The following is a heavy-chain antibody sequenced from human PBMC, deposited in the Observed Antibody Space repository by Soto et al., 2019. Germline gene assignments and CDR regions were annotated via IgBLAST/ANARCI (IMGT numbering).Heavy chain of an antibody. CDR2: IDPSDSYT. J-gene: IGHJ6*02. D-gene: IGHD6-19*01. Sequence: LGESLKISCKGSGYSFTSYWISWVRQMPGKGLEWMGRIDPSDSYTNYSPSFQGHVTISADKSISTAYLQWSSLKASDTAMYYCATRDVAVAGTYYYYGMDVWGQGTTVTVSS. V-gene: IGHV5-10-1*01. CDR1: GYSFTSYW. CDR3: ATRDVAVAGTYYYYGMDV.